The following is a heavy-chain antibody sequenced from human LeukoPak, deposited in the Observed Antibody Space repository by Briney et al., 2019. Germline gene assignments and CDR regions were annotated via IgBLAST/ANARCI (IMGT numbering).Heavy chain of an antibody. CDR3: ARDVWFDP. CDR1: GFTFSSYE. Sequence: GGSLRLSCAASGFTFSSYEMNWVRQPPGKGLEWVSYMSSGGSTIYCADSVKGRFTVSRDNAKNSLYLQMNSLRAEDTALYYCARDVWFDPWGQGTLVTVSS. CDR2: MSSGGSTI. V-gene: IGHV3-48*03. J-gene: IGHJ5*02.